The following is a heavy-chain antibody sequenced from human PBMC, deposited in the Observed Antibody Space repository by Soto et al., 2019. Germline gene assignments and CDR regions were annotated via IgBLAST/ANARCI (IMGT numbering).Heavy chain of an antibody. Sequence: QVQLVQSGAEVKKPGASVKVSCKASGYTFTSYGISWVRQAPGQGLEWMGWISAYNGKTNYAQKLQGRVTMTTGTPQSNAEVELGSVIAGDPAGYYCGANRRGVVVAAYIDYGGQGPLVTVSS. D-gene: IGHD2-15*01. CDR2: ISAYNGKT. CDR3: GANRRGVVVAAYIDY. V-gene: IGHV1-18*04. J-gene: IGHJ4*02. CDR1: GYTFTSYG.